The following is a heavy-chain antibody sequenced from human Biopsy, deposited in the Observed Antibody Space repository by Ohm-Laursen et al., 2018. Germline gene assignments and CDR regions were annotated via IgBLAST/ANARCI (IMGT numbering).Heavy chain of an antibody. J-gene: IGHJ2*01. CDR3: VREPKTGTAEAWYFDL. CDR2: ISYNERT. Sequence: TLSLTCSVSGASVKTSGYFWAWIRQRPGKGLEWIGYISYNERTHYNPSLTSRLATSLDTSNNRISLQLRSVSVADTAVYYCVREPKTGTAEAWYFDLWGRGSPVTVPS. CDR1: GASVKTSGYF. V-gene: IGHV4-31*03. D-gene: IGHD3-9*01.